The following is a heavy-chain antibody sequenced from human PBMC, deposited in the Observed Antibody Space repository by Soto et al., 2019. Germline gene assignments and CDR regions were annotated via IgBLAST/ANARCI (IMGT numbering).Heavy chain of an antibody. J-gene: IGHJ4*02. D-gene: IGHD2-15*01. V-gene: IGHV3-73*01. CDR2: IRSKANSYAT. Sequence: GGSLRLSCAASGFTFSGSAMHWVRQASGKGLEWVGRIRSKANSYATAYAASVKGRFTISRDDSKNTAYLQMNSLKTEDTAVYYCTRQDCSGGSCTPYWGQGTLVTVSS. CDR1: GFTFSGSA. CDR3: TRQDCSGGSCTPY.